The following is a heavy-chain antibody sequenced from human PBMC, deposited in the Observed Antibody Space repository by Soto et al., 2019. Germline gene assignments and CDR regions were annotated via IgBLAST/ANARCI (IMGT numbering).Heavy chain of an antibody. CDR2: LSSDGISE. Sequence: GGSLRLSCAASGFTITYYGMHWFRQAPGKGLEWVAALSSDGISEYYADSVKGRFSVSRDNIKNSMFLQISSLKGEDTAVYFCARNFAPQGQYNFDYWGQGTLVTVSS. J-gene: IGHJ4*02. V-gene: IGHV3-33*01. CDR1: GFTITYYG. CDR3: ARNFAPQGQYNFDY. D-gene: IGHD5-18*01.